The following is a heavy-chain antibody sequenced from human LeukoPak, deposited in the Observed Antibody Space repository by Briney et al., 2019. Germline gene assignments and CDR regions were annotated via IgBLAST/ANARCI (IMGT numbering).Heavy chain of an antibody. J-gene: IGHJ4*02. CDR3: TRSGTYVFDC. CDR2: ISASGDTT. D-gene: IGHD1-26*01. CDR1: GFTFRAYA. V-gene: IGHV3-23*01. Sequence: PGRSLRLSCAASGFTFRAYAMSWVRQAPGKGLEWVSLISASGDTTYYADSVKGRFTIFRDNSRNTLYLQMSSLRAEDTAVYYCTRSGTYVFDCWGQGTLVTVSS.